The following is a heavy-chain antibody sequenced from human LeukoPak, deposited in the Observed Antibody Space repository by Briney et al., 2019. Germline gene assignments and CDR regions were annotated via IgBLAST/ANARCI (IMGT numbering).Heavy chain of an antibody. CDR3: ARDPLSPFNGDWFDP. CDR2: INTNTGNP. CDR1: GYTFTSYA. D-gene: IGHD3-10*01. J-gene: IGHJ5*02. Sequence: GASVKVSCKASGYTFTSYAMNWVRQAPGQGLEWMGWINTNTGNPTYAQGFTGRVVFSLDTSVSTAYLQISSLKAEDTAVYYCARDPLSPFNGDWFDPWGQGTLVTVSS. V-gene: IGHV7-4-1*02.